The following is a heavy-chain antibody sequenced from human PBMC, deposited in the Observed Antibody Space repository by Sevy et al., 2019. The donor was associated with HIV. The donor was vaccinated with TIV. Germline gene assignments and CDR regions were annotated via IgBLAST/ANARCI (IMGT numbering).Heavy chain of an antibody. D-gene: IGHD3-3*01. V-gene: IGHV3-23*01. CDR1: GFTFSSFA. J-gene: IGHJ5*02. CDR3: AKGGIWSPPTWFDP. CDR2: IIGSGGST. Sequence: GVSLRLSCAASGFTFSSFAMSWVRQAPGKGLEWVSAIIGSGGSTNYADSVKGRFTISRDNSKNTLYLQMNSLRGEDTAVYYCAKGGIWSPPTWFDPWGQGTLVTVSS.